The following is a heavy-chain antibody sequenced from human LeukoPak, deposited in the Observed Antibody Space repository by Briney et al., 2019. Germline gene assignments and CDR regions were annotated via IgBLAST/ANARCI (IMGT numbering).Heavy chain of an antibody. Sequence: GGALRLSCAASGFTVSRNYMSWVRPAPGKGLEWVAIIYSGGSTYYADSVKSRFTISRDNSKNTLYLQMNSLRAEDTAVYYCARDRSSGYYDAFDIWGQGTMVTVSS. V-gene: IGHV3-66*01. CDR2: IYSGGST. D-gene: IGHD3-22*01. CDR3: ARDRSSGYYDAFDI. CDR1: GFTVSRNY. J-gene: IGHJ3*02.